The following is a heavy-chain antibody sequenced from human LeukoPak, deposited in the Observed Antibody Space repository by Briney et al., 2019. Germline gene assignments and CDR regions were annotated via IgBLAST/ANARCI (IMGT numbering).Heavy chain of an antibody. CDR3: AREGAESIKYYYYYYMDV. V-gene: IGHV3-21*04. CDR1: GFTFSSYS. J-gene: IGHJ6*03. Sequence: PGGSLRLSCAASGFTFSSYSMNWVRQAPGKGLEWVSSISSSSSYIYYADSVKGRFTISRDNSKNTLYLQMNSLRAEDTAVYYCAREGAESIKYYYYYYMDVWGKGTTVTVSS. CDR2: ISSSSSYI. D-gene: IGHD6-19*01.